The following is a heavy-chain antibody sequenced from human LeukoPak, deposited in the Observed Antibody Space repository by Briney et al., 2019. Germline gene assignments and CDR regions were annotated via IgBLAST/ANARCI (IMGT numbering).Heavy chain of an antibody. CDR2: IYTSGST. Sequence: SETLSLTCTVSGGSISSYYWSWIRQPPGKGLEWIGYIYTSGSTNYNPSLKSRVTITVDTSKNQFSLKLSSVTAADTAVYYCARHGGTMHNWFDPWGQGTLVTVSS. D-gene: IGHD3-16*01. CDR3: ARHGGTMHNWFDP. V-gene: IGHV4-4*09. CDR1: GGSISSYY. J-gene: IGHJ5*02.